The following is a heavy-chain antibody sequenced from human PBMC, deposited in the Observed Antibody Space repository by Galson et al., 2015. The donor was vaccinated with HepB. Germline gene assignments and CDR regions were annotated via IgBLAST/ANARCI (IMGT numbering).Heavy chain of an antibody. CDR3: AKDRQWLRPYYFDY. Sequence: SLRLSCAASGFIFSSYAMSWVRQAPGMGPEWVSTISGSGGSTYYADSVKGRVTISRDNSKNTLYLQMNSLRAEDTAVYYCAKDRQWLRPYYFDYWGQGTLVTVSS. CDR2: ISGSGGST. CDR1: GFIFSSYA. D-gene: IGHD5-12*01. J-gene: IGHJ4*02. V-gene: IGHV3-23*01.